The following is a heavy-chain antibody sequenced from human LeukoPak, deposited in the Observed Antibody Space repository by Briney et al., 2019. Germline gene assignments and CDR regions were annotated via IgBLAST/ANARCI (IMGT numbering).Heavy chain of an antibody. CDR1: GYIFTSYG. CDR2: ISAYNGNT. J-gene: IGHJ6*02. D-gene: IGHD2-15*01. Sequence: ASVNVSCKASGYIFTSYGISWVRQAPGQGLEWMGWISAYNGNTNYAQKFRGRVTMTAGTSTNTAYMELRSLKSDDTAVYYCARDMETGGSCYFNCYYGLDVWGQGTTVTASS. V-gene: IGHV1-18*01. CDR3: ARDMETGGSCYFNCYYGLDV.